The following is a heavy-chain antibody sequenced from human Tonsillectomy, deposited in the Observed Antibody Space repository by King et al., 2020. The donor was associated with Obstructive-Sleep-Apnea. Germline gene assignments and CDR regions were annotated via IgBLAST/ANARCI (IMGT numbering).Heavy chain of an antibody. Sequence: VQLQESGPGLVEPSETLSLTCTVSGASVNSFYWSWIRQPAGEGLEWSVRIYTSGRTDYNPSLKSRVTMSVDASKNQFSLKLTSVSAADTAVYYCARVGATIYYYYGMDVWGQGTTVTVSS. CDR1: GASVNSFY. CDR2: IYTSGRT. J-gene: IGHJ6*02. CDR3: ARVGATIYYYYGMDV. D-gene: IGHD3-16*01. V-gene: IGHV4-4*07.